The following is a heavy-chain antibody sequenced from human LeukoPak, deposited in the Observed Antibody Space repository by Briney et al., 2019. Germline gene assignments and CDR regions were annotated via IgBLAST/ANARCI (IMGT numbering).Heavy chain of an antibody. Sequence: GGSLRLSCAASGFTFSNFAISWVRQAPGKGLEWVSGISDSGDSTYYADSVKGRFTVSRDNAKNSLYLQMNSLRAEDTAVYYCAREVYGDYGYGYWGQGTLVTVSS. CDR2: ISDSGDST. CDR3: AREVYGDYGYGY. V-gene: IGHV3-23*01. D-gene: IGHD4-17*01. J-gene: IGHJ4*02. CDR1: GFTFSNFA.